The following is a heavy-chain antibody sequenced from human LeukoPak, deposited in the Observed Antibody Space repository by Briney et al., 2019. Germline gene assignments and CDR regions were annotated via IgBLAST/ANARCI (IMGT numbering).Heavy chain of an antibody. V-gene: IGHV3-48*02. J-gene: IGHJ4*02. CDR3: GRDGTWYDY. CDR2: ISISSTSI. D-gene: IGHD1-26*01. CDR1: GFTFSSYS. Sequence: GGSLRLSCAAPGFTFSSYSMHWVRQAPGKGLESVSYISISSTSIYYADSVKGRFTISRDNAKNSLYLQMNSLRDTDTDVYSCGRDGTWYDYWGQGTLVTVSS.